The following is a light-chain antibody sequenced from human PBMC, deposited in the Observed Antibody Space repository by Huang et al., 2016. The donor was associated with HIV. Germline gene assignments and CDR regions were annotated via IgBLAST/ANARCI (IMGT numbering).Light chain of an antibody. CDR3: QQYNNWPPLT. CDR2: GAS. CDR1: QSVSSN. Sequence: EVDMTQSPATLSVSPGERATLSCRASQSVSSNLAWDQQKPGQAPRLLIDGASTRATGVPDRSSGSGSGTEFTLTISSLQSEDYAVYYCQQYNNWPPLTFGGGTKVEIK. V-gene: IGKV3-15*01. J-gene: IGKJ4*01.